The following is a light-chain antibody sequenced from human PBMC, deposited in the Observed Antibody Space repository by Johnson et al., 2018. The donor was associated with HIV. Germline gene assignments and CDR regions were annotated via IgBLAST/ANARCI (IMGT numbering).Light chain of an antibody. CDR2: DNN. V-gene: IGLV1-51*01. CDR3: GTWASSLSAVYV. J-gene: IGLJ1*01. Sequence: QSILTQPPSVSAAPGQKVTISCSGSSSNIGSNYVSWYQQLPGTAPKLLIYDNNKRPSGIPDRFSGPKSGTSATLGITGLQTGDEADYYCGTWASSLSAVYVFGTGTKVTVL. CDR1: SSNIGSNY.